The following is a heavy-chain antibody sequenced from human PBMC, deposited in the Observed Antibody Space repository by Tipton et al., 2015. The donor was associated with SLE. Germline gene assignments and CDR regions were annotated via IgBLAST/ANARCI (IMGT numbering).Heavy chain of an antibody. CDR2: INPSGGSV. CDR3: ARSVSGIAVAGGAFDI. CDR1: GYTFTSYY. Sequence: QLVQSGAEVKKPGASVKVSCKASGYTFTSYYIHWLRQAPGQGLEWMGIINPSGGSVSYTQNLQGRVTMTRDTSTDTVYMELSSLRSEDTAVYYCARSVSGIAVAGGAFDIWGQGTMVTISS. D-gene: IGHD6-19*01. J-gene: IGHJ3*02. V-gene: IGHV1-46*04.